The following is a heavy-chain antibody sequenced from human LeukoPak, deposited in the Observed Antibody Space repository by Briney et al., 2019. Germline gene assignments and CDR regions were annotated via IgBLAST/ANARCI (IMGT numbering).Heavy chain of an antibody. D-gene: IGHD5-18*01. Sequence: GGSLRLFCAASGFTFSSYSVNWVRQAPGKGLEWVSSISSSSSYIYYADSVKGRFTISRDNAKNSLYLQMNSLRAEDTTVYYCARDHLRANTAYAWGQGTLVTVSS. V-gene: IGHV3-21*01. CDR3: ARDHLRANTAYA. CDR1: GFTFSSYS. CDR2: ISSSSSYI. J-gene: IGHJ5*02.